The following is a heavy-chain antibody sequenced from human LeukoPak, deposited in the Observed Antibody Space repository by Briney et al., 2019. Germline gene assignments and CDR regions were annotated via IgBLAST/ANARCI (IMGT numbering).Heavy chain of an antibody. D-gene: IGHD3-10*01. CDR1: GGSISSYY. CDR2: IYTSGST. Sequence: PSETLSLTCTVSGGSISSYYWSWIRQPAGKGLEWIGRIYTSGSTNYNPSLKSRVTISVDTSKNQFSLKLSSVTAADTAVYYCARGPPACDGSGSYCYYYGMDVWGQGTTVTVSS. J-gene: IGHJ6*02. CDR3: ARGPPACDGSGSYCYYYGMDV. V-gene: IGHV4-4*07.